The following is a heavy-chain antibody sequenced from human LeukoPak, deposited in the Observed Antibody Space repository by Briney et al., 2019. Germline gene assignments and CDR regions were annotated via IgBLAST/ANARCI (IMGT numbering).Heavy chain of an antibody. CDR3: ARANYYDSSGLRY. CDR1: GGSISSSSYY. Sequence: SETLSLTCTVSGGSISSSSYYWGWIRQPPGKGLEWIGSIYYSGSTYYNPSLKSRVTISVDTSKNQFSLKLSSVTAADTAVYYCARANYYDSSGLRYWGQGTLVTVSS. D-gene: IGHD3-22*01. CDR2: IYYSGST. V-gene: IGHV4-39*07. J-gene: IGHJ4*02.